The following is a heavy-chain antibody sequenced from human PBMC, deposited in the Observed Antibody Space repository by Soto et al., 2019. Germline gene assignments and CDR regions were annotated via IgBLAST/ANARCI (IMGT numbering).Heavy chain of an antibody. CDR1: GFTYSSYG. Sequence: GGSLRPSCAASGFTYSSYGMHWVRQAPGKGLEWVAVIWYDGSNKYYADSVKGRFTISRDNSKNTLYLQMNSLRAEDTAVYYCARARPPTTQHYFDYWGQGTLVTVSS. V-gene: IGHV3-33*01. J-gene: IGHJ4*02. CDR3: ARARPPTTQHYFDY. D-gene: IGHD2-2*01. CDR2: IWYDGSNK.